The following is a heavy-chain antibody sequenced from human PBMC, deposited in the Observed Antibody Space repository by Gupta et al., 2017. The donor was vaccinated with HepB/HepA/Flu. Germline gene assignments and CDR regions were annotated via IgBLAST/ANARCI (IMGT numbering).Heavy chain of an antibody. CDR3: TTDLVVVVPASSY. D-gene: IGHD2-2*01. CDR1: AFTFSNAW. Sequence: EVQLVESGGGLVKPGGSLRLSCAASAFTFSNAWMSWVRQAPGKGLEWVGRIKSKTDGGTTDYAAPVKGRFTISRDDSKNTLYLQMNSLKTEDTAVYYCTTDLVVVVPASSYWGQGTLVTVSS. CDR2: IKSKTDGGTT. J-gene: IGHJ4*02. V-gene: IGHV3-15*01.